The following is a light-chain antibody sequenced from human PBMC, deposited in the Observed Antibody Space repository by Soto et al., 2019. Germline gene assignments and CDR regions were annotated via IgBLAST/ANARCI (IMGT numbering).Light chain of an antibody. J-gene: IGLJ2*01. CDR2: EGS. CDR1: SSDVGSYNL. Sequence: QSALTQPASVSGSPGQSITISCTGTSSDVGSYNLVSWYQQHPGKAPKLMIYEGSKRPSGVSNRFSGSKSGNTASLTISGLKAEEEADYYCCSYAGSSTRVVFGGGTKVTVL. V-gene: IGLV2-23*01. CDR3: CSYAGSSTRVV.